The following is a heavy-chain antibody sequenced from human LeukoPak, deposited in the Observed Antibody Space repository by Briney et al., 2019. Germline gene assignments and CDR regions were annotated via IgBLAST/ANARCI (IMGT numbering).Heavy chain of an antibody. Sequence: SQTLSLTCTVSGGSISSGGYYGSWIRQHPGKGVDWIGYIYYSGSTYYNPSLKSRVTISVDTSKNQFSLKLSSVTAADTAVYYCARSRFRVSETYSYWFDPWGQGTLVTVSS. CDR3: ARSRFRVSETYSYWFDP. CDR2: IYYSGST. J-gene: IGHJ5*02. CDR1: GGSISSGGYY. D-gene: IGHD3-10*01. V-gene: IGHV4-30-4*08.